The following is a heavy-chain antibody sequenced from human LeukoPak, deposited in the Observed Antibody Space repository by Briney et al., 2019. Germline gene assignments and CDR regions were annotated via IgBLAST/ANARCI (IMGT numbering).Heavy chain of an antibody. J-gene: IGHJ5*02. CDR2: ISAYNGNA. CDR3: ARTVDSYNWRENWFDP. V-gene: IGHV1-18*01. Sequence: ASVKVSCKSSGYTFSRYGISWLRQAPGHGLEWMGWISAYNGNAKYAQTLQGRVTMTTDTSTSTAYMELRSLRSDGTGVYYCARTVDSYNWRENWFDPWGQGTLVTVSS. CDR1: GYTFSRYG. D-gene: IGHD1-20*01.